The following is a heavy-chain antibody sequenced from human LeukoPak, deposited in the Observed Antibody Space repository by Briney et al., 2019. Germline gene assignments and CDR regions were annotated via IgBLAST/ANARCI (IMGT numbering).Heavy chain of an antibody. D-gene: IGHD3-22*01. V-gene: IGHV4-59*12. CDR2: IYYSGST. Sequence: SETLSLTCTVSGGSISSYYWSWIRQPAGKGLEWIGYIYYSGSTNYNPSLKSRVTISVHTSKNQFSLKLSSVTAADTAVYYCARDRYLNYYDSSGYPIDYWGQGTLVTVSS. CDR3: ARDRYLNYYDSSGYPIDY. J-gene: IGHJ4*02. CDR1: GGSISSYY.